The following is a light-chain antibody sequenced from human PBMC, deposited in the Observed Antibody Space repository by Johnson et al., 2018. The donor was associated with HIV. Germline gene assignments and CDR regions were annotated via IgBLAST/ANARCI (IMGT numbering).Light chain of an antibody. J-gene: IGLJ1*01. V-gene: IGLV1-51*01. CDR3: GTWDSSLRKV. CDR2: DNN. CDR1: NSNIGNNY. Sequence: QSVLTQPPSVSVAPGQKVTISCSGSNSNIGNNYVSWYQQLPGTAPKLLIYDNNKRPSGIPDRFSGSKSGTSATLGITGLQTGDEADYYCGTWDSSLRKVFGTVTKLTV.